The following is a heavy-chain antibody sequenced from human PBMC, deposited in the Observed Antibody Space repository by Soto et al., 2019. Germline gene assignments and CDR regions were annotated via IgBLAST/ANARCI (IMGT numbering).Heavy chain of an antibody. CDR1: GGPITTYY. CDR2: MSFVGRT. D-gene: IGHD1-26*01. J-gene: IGHJ4*02. V-gene: IGHV4-59*01. Sequence: PSETLSLTCTVSGGPITTYYWSWIRQPPGKRLQWIGYMSFVGRTDYNPSLKSRVTISGDTSKNQFSLNLTSVTAADTAVYFCARVGATAEFDHWGRGSLVTVSS. CDR3: ARVGATAEFDH.